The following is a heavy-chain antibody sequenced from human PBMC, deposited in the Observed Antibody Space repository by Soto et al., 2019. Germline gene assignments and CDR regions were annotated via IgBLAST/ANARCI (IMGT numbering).Heavy chain of an antibody. J-gene: IGHJ4*02. CDR2: ISGSGGST. V-gene: IGHV3-23*01. D-gene: IGHD2-2*01. CDR3: AKARTLGYCSSTSCWGSFDY. Sequence: PGGSLRLSCAASGFTFSSYTMNWVRQAPGKGLEWVSSISGSGGSTYYADSVKGRFTISRDNSKNTLYLQMNSLRAEDTAVYYCAKARTLGYCSSTSCWGSFDYWGQGTLVTVSS. CDR1: GFTFSSYT.